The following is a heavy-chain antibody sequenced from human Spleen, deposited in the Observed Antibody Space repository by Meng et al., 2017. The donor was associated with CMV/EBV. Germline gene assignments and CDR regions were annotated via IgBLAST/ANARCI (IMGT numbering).Heavy chain of an antibody. J-gene: IGHJ4*02. V-gene: IGHV3-15*01. Sequence: NAWMNWVRQAPGRGLEWVGRIKSKTDGETTDYAASVKGRFTISRDDSEDTLYLQMNSLKTEDTAVYYCTTRSRITVFGGKQERGDYWGQGTLVTVSS. CDR2: IKSKTDGETT. CDR1: NAW. CDR3: TTRSRITVFGGKQERGDY. D-gene: IGHD3-3*01.